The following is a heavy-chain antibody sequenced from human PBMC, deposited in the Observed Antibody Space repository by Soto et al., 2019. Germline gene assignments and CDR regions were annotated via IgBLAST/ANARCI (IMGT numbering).Heavy chain of an antibody. V-gene: IGHV4-59*01. D-gene: IGHD3-10*01. CDR1: GGSINTYY. CDR2: VYSTGST. Sequence: PSETLSLTCTVSGGSINTYYWSWIRQPPGKGLEWIEYVYSTGSTKYNPSLQSRVTISINTSKNQFSLKLTSVTAADTALYYCARADGSGRYPWDYWSPGTLVTVS. CDR3: ARADGSGRYPWDY. J-gene: IGHJ4*02.